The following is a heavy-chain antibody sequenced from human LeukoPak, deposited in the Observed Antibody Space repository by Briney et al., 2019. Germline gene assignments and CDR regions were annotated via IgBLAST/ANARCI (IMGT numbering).Heavy chain of an antibody. V-gene: IGHV1-2*02. D-gene: IGHD6-19*01. CDR1: GYTFTGYY. CDR2: INPNGGGT. J-gene: IGHJ3*02. CDR3: ARGSSGFLNDAFDI. Sequence: ASVKVSCKASGYTFTGYYMHWVRQAPGQGLEWMGWINPNGGGTNYAQKFQGRVTMTRDTSISTAYMELSRLRSDDTAVYYCARGSSGFLNDAFDIWGQGTMVTVSS.